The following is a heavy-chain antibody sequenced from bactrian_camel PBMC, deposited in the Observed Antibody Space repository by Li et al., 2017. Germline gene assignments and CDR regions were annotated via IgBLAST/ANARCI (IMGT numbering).Heavy chain of an antibody. J-gene: IGHJ4*01. CDR2: IYTHSNIT. CDR1: GHIGNPC. D-gene: IGHD3*01. Sequence: HVQLVESGGGSVQAGGSLRLSCTASGHIGNPCMGWFRQASGAERVGIASIYTHSNITKYADSVKGRFTISQDRAKNTIFLQMNSLQPEDTAMYYCAAAEECYGGSYALDGRKYTYWGQGTQVTVS. CDR3: AAAEECYGGSYALDGRKYTY. V-gene: IGHV3S54*01.